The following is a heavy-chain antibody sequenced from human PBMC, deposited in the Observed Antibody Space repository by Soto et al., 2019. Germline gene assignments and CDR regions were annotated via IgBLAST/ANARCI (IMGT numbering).Heavy chain of an antibody. J-gene: IGHJ3*02. CDR1: GGTFSSYT. CDR3: ARDRVATYGAFAI. CDR2: IIPILGIA. V-gene: IGHV1-69*08. Sequence: QVQLVQSGAEVKKPGSSVKVSCKASGGTFSSYTISWVRQAPGQGLEWMGRIIPILGIANYAQKFQGRVTITADKSTSTAYMELSSLRSEDTAVYYCARDRVATYGAFAIWGQGTMVTVSS. D-gene: IGHD5-12*01.